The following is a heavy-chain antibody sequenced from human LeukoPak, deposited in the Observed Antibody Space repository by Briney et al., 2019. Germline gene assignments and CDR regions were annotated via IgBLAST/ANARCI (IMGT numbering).Heavy chain of an antibody. CDR1: GFTFSSYA. CDR2: ISGSGGST. Sequence: GGSLRLSCAASGFTFSSYAMSWVRQAPGKGLEWVSAISGSGGSTYYADSVKGRFTISRDNSKNTLYLQMNSLRAEDTAVYYCANTRGYSDGMDVWGQGTTVTVSS. D-gene: IGHD5-12*01. CDR3: ANTRGYSDGMDV. J-gene: IGHJ6*02. V-gene: IGHV3-23*01.